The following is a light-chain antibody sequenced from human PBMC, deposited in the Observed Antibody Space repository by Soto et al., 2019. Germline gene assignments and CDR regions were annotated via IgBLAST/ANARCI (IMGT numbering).Light chain of an antibody. V-gene: IGLV1-47*01. CDR1: NSKVGIGY. Sequence: QSVLSQPPPASGTPGQRVTMSCSGKNSKVGIGYLYLYQQLPGSSPKLLIYKTNQRPSGVPDRFSGSKSGTSASLAISELRTEDEADYYCAAWDDGLHSYVFGTGTKVTVL. CDR3: AAWDDGLHSYV. J-gene: IGLJ1*01. CDR2: KTN.